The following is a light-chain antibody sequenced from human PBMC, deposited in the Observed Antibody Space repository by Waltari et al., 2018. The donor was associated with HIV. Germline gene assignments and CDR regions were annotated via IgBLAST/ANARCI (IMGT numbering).Light chain of an antibody. V-gene: IGLV2-8*01. CDR2: EVS. CDR1: SSEVGGYTY. CDR3: SSRAGGDNYV. Sequence: QSALTQPPSASGSPGQSVPISCTGTSSEVGGYTYVTWYQQHPGKAPKLMIYEVSKRPSGVPDRFSGSKSGNTASLTVSGLQAEDEADYYCSSRAGGDNYVFGTGTRVSVL. J-gene: IGLJ1*01.